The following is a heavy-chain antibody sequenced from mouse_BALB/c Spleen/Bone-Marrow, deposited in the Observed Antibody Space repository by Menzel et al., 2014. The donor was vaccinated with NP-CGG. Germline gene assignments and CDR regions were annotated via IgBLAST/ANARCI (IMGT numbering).Heavy chain of an antibody. J-gene: IGHJ4*01. CDR3: ARYGGRYYAMDY. Sequence: EVQLQQSGAELVKPGASVMLSCTASGFNIKDTYMHWVKQRPEQGLEWIGRIDPANGNTNYDPRFQGKATITADTSSNTAYLQLSSLTSEDTAVYYCARYGGRYYAMDYWGQGTSVTVSS. D-gene: IGHD1-1*01. V-gene: IGHV14-3*02. CDR1: GFNIKDTY. CDR2: IDPANGNT.